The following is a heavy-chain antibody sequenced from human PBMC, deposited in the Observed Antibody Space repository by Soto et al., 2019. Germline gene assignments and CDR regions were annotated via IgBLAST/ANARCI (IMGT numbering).Heavy chain of an antibody. CDR2: ISSSSSYI. D-gene: IGHD3-10*01. CDR3: VLLWFGETHDAFDI. Sequence: GGSLRLSCAASGFAFSAYTMSWVRQVPGKGLQWVSSISSSSSYIYYADSVKGRFTISRDNAKNSLYLQMNSLRAEDTAVYYCVLLWFGETHDAFDIWGQGTMVTVSS. V-gene: IGHV3-21*01. J-gene: IGHJ3*02. CDR1: GFAFSAYT.